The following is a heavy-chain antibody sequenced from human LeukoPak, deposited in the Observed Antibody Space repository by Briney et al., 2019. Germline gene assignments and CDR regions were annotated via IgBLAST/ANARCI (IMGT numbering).Heavy chain of an antibody. CDR1: GYTFTGYY. D-gene: IGHD6-19*01. CDR3: ARVMGIAVAGKKPFDY. CDR2: INPNSGGT. V-gene: IGHV1-2*02. J-gene: IGHJ4*02. Sequence: ASVKVSCKASGYTFTGYYMHWVRQAPGQGLEWMGWINPNSGGTNYAQKFQGRVTMTRDTSISTAYMELSRLRSDDTAVYYCARVMGIAVAGKKPFDYWGQGTLVTASS.